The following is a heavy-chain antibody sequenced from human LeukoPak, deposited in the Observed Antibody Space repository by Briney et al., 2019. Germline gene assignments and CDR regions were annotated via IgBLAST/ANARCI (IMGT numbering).Heavy chain of an antibody. CDR1: GFTFSSYW. Sequence: GGSLRLSCAASGFTFSSYWMSWVRQAPGKGLEWVANIKQDGSEKYYVDSVKGRFTISRDNAKNSLYLQMNSLRAEDTAVYYCARAPRLRLGELSSDYWGQGTLVTVSS. V-gene: IGHV3-7*03. CDR3: ARAPRLRLGELSSDY. CDR2: IKQDGSEK. J-gene: IGHJ4*02. D-gene: IGHD3-16*02.